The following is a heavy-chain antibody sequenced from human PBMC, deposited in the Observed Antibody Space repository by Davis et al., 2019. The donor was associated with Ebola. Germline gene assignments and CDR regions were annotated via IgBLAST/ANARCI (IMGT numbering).Heavy chain of an antibody. CDR1: GGSISSSSYY. J-gene: IGHJ5*02. CDR3: ARQGSSSWTGWFDP. CDR2: IYYSGST. V-gene: IGHV4-39*01. D-gene: IGHD6-13*01. Sequence: PSETLSLTCTVSGGSISSSSYYWGWIRQPPGKGLEWIGSIYYSGSTYYNPSLKSRVTISVDTSKNQFSLKLSSVTAADTAVYYCARQGSSSWTGWFDPWGQGTLVTVSS.